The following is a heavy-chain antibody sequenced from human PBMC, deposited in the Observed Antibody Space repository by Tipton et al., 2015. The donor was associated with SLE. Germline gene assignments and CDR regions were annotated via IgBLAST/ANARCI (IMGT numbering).Heavy chain of an antibody. Sequence: GSLRLSCAASGFTFSSYSMNWVRQAPGKGLEWVSSISSSSGYIYYADSVKGRFTISRDNAKNSLYLQMNSLRAEDTAVYYCARALYYDFWSGQAGDAFDIWGQGTMVTVSS. CDR2: ISSSSGYI. CDR3: ARALYYDFWSGQAGDAFDI. CDR1: GFTFSSYS. V-gene: IGHV3-21*01. D-gene: IGHD3-3*01. J-gene: IGHJ3*02.